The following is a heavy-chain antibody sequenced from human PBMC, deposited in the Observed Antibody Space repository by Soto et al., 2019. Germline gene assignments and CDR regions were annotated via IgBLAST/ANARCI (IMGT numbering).Heavy chain of an antibody. V-gene: IGHV3-23*01. CDR3: AKEQVPAALVYYYYGMDV. CDR2: ISGSGGST. Sequence: EVQLLESGGGLVQPGGSLRLSCAASGFTFSSYAMSWVRQAPGKGLEWVSAISGSGGSTYYADSVKGRFTISRDNSKNTLYLQMNSLRAEDTAVYYCAKEQVPAALVYYYYGMDVWGQGTTVTVSS. D-gene: IGHD2-2*01. J-gene: IGHJ6*02. CDR1: GFTFSSYA.